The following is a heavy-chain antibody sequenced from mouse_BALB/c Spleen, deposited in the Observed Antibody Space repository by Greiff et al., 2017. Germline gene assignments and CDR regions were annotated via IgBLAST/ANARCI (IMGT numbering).Heavy chain of an antibody. Sequence: QVQLQQSAAELARPGASVKMSCKASGYTFTSYTMHWVKQRPGQGLEWIGYINPSSGYTEYNQKFKDKTTLTADKSSSTAYMQLSSLTSEDSAVYYCARSTMITTRFAYWGQGTLVTVSA. CDR1: GYTFTSYT. CDR3: ARSTMITTRFAY. V-gene: IGHV1-4*02. J-gene: IGHJ3*01. D-gene: IGHD2-4*01. CDR2: INPSSGYT.